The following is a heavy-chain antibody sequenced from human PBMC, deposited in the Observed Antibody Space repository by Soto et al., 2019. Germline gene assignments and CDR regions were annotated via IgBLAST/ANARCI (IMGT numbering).Heavy chain of an antibody. J-gene: IGHJ6*03. D-gene: IGHD2-2*01. CDR2: IYYSGST. V-gene: IGHV4-31*03. CDR3: ARARGYCSSTSCYYYYYYMDV. Sequence: QVQLQESGPGLVKPSQTLSLTCTVSGGSISSGGYYWSWIRQHPGKGLEWIGYIYYSGSTYYKPSLQSRVTISVDTSKNQFSLKLSSVTAADTAVYYCARARGYCSSTSCYYYYYYMDVWGKGTTVTVSS. CDR1: GGSISSGGYY.